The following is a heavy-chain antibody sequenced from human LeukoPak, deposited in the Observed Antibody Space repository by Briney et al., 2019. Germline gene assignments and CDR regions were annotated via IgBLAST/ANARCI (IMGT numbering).Heavy chain of an antibody. CDR3: ASHQYYDTHGGDY. V-gene: IGHV4-30-4*01. CDR1: GGSISSGDYY. J-gene: IGHJ4*02. Sequence: SQTLSLTCTVSGGSISSGDYYWSWIRQPPGKGLEWIGFIYYSGSTYYNPSLKSRVTISVDTPKNQFSLKLSSVTAADTAVYYCASHQYYDTHGGDYWGQGTLVTVSS. D-gene: IGHD3-22*01. CDR2: IYYSGST.